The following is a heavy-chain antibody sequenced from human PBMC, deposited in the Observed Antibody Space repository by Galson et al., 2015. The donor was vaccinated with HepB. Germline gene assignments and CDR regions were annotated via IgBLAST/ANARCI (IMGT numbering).Heavy chain of an antibody. Sequence: VSCKASGYTFTTYDMHWVRQAPGQRLEWMGWINPGNGNTKYSQKFQDRVTITRDTSASTAYMELSSLRSEDTAVYYCARGEREMAYWGQGTLVTVSS. CDR3: ARGEREMAY. J-gene: IGHJ4*02. CDR1: GYTFTTYD. V-gene: IGHV1-3*01. D-gene: IGHD5-24*01. CDR2: INPGNGNT.